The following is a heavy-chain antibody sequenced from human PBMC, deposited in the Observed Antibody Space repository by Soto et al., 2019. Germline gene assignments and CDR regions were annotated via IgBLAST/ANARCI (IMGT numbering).Heavy chain of an antibody. V-gene: IGHV2-5*02. CDR2: IYWDDDK. J-gene: IGHJ4*02. D-gene: IGHD2-15*01. CDR1: GFSLSTSGVG. CDR3: AHLVVAGVTYYFDY. Sequence: QITLKGSGPTLVKPTQTLTLTCTFSGFSLSTSGVGVGWIRQPPGKALEWLAFIYWDDDKRYSPSLKSRLTIIKDTSKNSVVLSMTNMDPVDTATHNIAHLVVAGVTYYFDYWGQGTLVTVSS.